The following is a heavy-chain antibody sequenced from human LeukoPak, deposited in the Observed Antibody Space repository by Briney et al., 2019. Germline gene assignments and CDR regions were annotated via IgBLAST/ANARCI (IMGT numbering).Heavy chain of an antibody. D-gene: IGHD2-8*02. CDR3: ATYRQVLLPES. J-gene: IGHJ5*02. Sequence: PGGSLRLSCAASGFTFSSYAISWVRQAPGKGLEWVSSIFPSGGEIHYADSVRGRFTISRDNSKSTLSLQMNSLRAEDTAIYYCATYRQVLLPESWGQGTLVTVSS. V-gene: IGHV3-23*01. CDR2: IFPSGGEI. CDR1: GFTFSSYA.